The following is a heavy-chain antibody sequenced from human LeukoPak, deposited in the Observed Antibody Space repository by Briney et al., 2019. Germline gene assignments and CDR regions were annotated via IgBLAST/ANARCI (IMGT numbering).Heavy chain of an antibody. CDR3: ARDQGYSYGYGYDY. CDR2: INSDGSST. CDR1: GFTFSSYW. D-gene: IGHD5-18*01. V-gene: IGHV3-74*01. Sequence: PGGSLRLSCAASGFTFSSYWMYWVRQAPGKGLVWVSRINSDGSSTNYADSVKGRFTISRDNAKNTLYLQMNSLRAEDTAVYYCARDQGYSYGYGYDYWGQGTLVTVSS. J-gene: IGHJ4*02.